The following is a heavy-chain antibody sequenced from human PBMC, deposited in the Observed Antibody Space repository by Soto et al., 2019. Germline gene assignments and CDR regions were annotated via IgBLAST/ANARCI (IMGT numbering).Heavy chain of an antibody. Sequence: QVQLQESGPGLVKPSETMSLSCTVSGGSISSYYWSWFRQSPGKRMEWIGYVHHSWGSSYNPSLQSRFDISLEPSKSQFSLKVTSVTATDTAVYYCARQGFGPLHGLVDVWGQGTTVTVSS. CDR3: ARQGFGPLHGLVDV. CDR2: VHHSWGS. J-gene: IGHJ6*02. CDR1: GGSISSYY. V-gene: IGHV4-59*08. D-gene: IGHD3-10*01.